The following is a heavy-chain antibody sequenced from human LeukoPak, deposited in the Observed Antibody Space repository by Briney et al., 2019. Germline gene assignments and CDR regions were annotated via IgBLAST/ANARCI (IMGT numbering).Heavy chain of an antibody. D-gene: IGHD1-26*01. CDR1: GFTVSSNY. J-gene: IGHJ3*02. CDR3: ARGGSYLSAFDI. CDR2: NSGGST. Sequence: GGSLRLSCAASGFTVSSNYMSWVRQAPGKGLEWVSINSGGSTFYADSVKGRFTISRDNSKNTLYLQMNSLRAEDTAVYYCARGGSYLSAFDIWGQGTMVTVSS. V-gene: IGHV3-53*01.